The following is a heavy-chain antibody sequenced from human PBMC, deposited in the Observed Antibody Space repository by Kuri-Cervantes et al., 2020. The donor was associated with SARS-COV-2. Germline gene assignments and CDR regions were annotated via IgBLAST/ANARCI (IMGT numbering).Heavy chain of an antibody. V-gene: IGHV4-38-2*01. J-gene: IGHJ6*03. CDR3: ARTYSSGWYYYYYMDV. D-gene: IGHD6-19*01. CDR1: GYSISSGYY. Sequence: SQTLSLTCAVSGYSISSGYYWGWIRQPPGKGLEWIGSIYHSGSTYYNPSLKSRVTISVDTSKNQFSLKLSSVTAADTAVYYCARTYSSGWYYYYYMDVWGKGTTVTVSS. CDR2: IYHSGST.